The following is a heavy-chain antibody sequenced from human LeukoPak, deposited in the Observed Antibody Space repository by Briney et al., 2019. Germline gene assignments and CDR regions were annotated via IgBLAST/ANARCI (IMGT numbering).Heavy chain of an antibody. D-gene: IGHD6-19*01. CDR3: ARAGQWLVEGNWFDP. Sequence: GASVKVSCKASGYTFTSYGISWVRQAPGQGLEWMGWINPNSGGTNYAQKFQGRVTMTRDTSISTAYMELSRLRSDDTAVYYCARAGQWLVEGNWFDPWGQGTLVTVSS. CDR2: INPNSGGT. V-gene: IGHV1-2*02. CDR1: GYTFTSYG. J-gene: IGHJ5*02.